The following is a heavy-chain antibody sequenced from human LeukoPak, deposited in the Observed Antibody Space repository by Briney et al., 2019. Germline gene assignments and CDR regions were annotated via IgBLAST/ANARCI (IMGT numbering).Heavy chain of an antibody. V-gene: IGHV3-74*01. CDR1: GFTFSKYW. Sequence: PGGSLRLSCAASGFTFSKYWMLWVRQAPGKGLESVSRINTDGTDTTYADSVKGRFTVSRDNADNTMFLQTNSVRDEDTAVYYCATKQWLAPPPDSWGQGTPVTVSS. D-gene: IGHD6-19*01. CDR3: ATKQWLAPPPDS. CDR2: INTDGTDT. J-gene: IGHJ4*02.